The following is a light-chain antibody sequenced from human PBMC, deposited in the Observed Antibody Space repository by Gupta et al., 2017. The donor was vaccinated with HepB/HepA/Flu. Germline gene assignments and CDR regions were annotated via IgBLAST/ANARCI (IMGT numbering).Light chain of an antibody. CDR3: MQGTFWRT. Sequence: EVVMTQSPLSLPVTLGQSASISCKSSQSLVHTDGYIYLNWFHQRPGQSPRRLIYKVSKRDSGVPDRCSGSGSGTDFTLKSSRVEAEDVGVYYCMQGTFWRTFGQGTKVEI. V-gene: IGKV2-30*02. J-gene: IGKJ1*01. CDR2: KVS. CDR1: QSLVHTDGYIY.